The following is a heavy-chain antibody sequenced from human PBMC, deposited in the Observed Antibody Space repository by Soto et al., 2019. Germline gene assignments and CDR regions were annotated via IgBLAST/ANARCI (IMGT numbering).Heavy chain of an antibody. CDR2: IYWDDDK. J-gene: IGHJ4*02. CDR1: GFSLRTSEVG. CDR3: AHRFDWYYFNY. D-gene: IGHD3-9*01. Sequence: GSGPTLVNPTQTLTLTCTFSGFSLRTSEVGVGWIRQPPGKALEWLALIYWDDDKRYSPSLKSRLTITKDTSKNQVVLTMTNMDPADTATYYCAHRFDWYYFNYWGRGTVVTVSS. V-gene: IGHV2-5*02.